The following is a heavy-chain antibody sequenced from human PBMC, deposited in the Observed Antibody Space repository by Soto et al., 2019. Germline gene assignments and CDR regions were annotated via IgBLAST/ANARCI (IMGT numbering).Heavy chain of an antibody. J-gene: IGHJ6*02. Sequence: HVQLQESGPGLVKPSQTLSLTCTVSGGSISSGGYYWSWIRQHPGNGLEWIGYIYYSGSTYYNPSLKSRVTISVDTSKNQFSRKRSSVTAADTAVYYCARDRLAAAGNYYYYGIDVWGQGTTVTVSS. V-gene: IGHV4-31*03. D-gene: IGHD6-13*01. CDR3: ARDRLAAAGNYYYYGIDV. CDR1: GGSISSGGYY. CDR2: IYYSGST.